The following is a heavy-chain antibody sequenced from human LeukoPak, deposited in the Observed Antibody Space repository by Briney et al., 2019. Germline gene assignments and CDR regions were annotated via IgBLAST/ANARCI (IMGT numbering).Heavy chain of an antibody. CDR1: GFTFSDYS. V-gene: IGHV3-21*01. CDR3: AREASYFDSSGHHFYYYYGMDV. Sequence: PGGSLRLSCAASGFTFSDYSMNWVRQAPGKGLEWVSSISSRSTSIYYADSVKGRFTISRDSAKNSLSLQMNSLRDEDTAVYYCAREASYFDSSGHHFYYYYGMDVWGQGTTVTVSS. J-gene: IGHJ6*02. D-gene: IGHD3-22*01. CDR2: ISSRSTSI.